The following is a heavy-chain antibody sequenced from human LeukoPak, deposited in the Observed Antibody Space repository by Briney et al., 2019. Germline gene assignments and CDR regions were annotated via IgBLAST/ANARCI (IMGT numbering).Heavy chain of an antibody. D-gene: IGHD2-15*01. Sequence: GGSLRLSCAGSGFTFSNHAMSWVRQAPGQGLEWVSSISGSGTNTYYAASVKGRFTISRDNSKNTLCLQMSSLRAEDTAIYYCGKGGLPDIVVVIAAPPAYWGQGTLVTVSS. V-gene: IGHV3-23*01. CDR3: GKGGLPDIVVVIAAPPAY. CDR1: GFTFSNHA. J-gene: IGHJ4*02. CDR2: ISGSGTNT.